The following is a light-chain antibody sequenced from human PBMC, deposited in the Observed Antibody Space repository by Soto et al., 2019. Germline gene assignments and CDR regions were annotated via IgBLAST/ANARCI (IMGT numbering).Light chain of an antibody. CDR1: TSNIGAGYD. Sequence: QPVLTQPPSVSGAPGQRVTISCTGSTSNIGAGYDVHWYQQLPGRVPKLLIYGNSNRPSGVPDRFSGSKSGTSASLAITGRQAEDEADYYCQSYDSSLSPVVFGGGTKLTVL. J-gene: IGLJ2*01. CDR2: GNS. V-gene: IGLV1-40*01. CDR3: QSYDSSLSPVV.